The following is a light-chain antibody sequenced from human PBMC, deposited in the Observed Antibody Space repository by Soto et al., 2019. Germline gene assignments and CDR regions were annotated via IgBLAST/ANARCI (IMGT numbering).Light chain of an antibody. CDR3: QQYGSTPLT. CDR1: QSVKNNY. J-gene: IGKJ4*01. Sequence: EIVLKQSPDTLSLSPGERATLSCRPSQSVKNNYLAWNQQKPGQPPRFLIYDASSRATGIPDRFSGSGSGTDFTLTISRLEPEDFAVYYCQQYGSTPLTFGGGTKVDIK. CDR2: DAS. V-gene: IGKV3-20*01.